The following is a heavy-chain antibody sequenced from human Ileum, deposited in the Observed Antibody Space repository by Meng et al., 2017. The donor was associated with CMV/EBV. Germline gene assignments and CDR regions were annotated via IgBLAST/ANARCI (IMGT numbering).Heavy chain of an antibody. CDR2: ITGRSYTI. J-gene: IGHJ4*02. CDR3: AGVGPDSGYDFDY. D-gene: IGHD5-12*01. CDR1: GFSFSDCS. Sequence: GGSLRLSCAASGFSFSDCSMSWVRQSPGKGLEWISYITGRSYTIYYSDSVQGRFTISRDNAENSLYLQMTGLRAEDTAVYYCAGVGPDSGYDFDYWGQGTLVTVSS. V-gene: IGHV3-48*04.